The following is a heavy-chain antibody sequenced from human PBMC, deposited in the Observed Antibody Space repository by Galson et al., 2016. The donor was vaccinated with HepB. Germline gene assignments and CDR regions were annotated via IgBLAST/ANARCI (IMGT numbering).Heavy chain of an antibody. CDR2: ISSSRSYI. CDR1: GFTFSSYS. J-gene: IGHJ6*02. Sequence: SLRLSCAASGFTFSSYSMNWVRQAPGKGLEWVSSISSSRSYIFYADSVRCRFTISRDNAKNSLFLQMNSLRAEDTAVYYCARLGGLLNWNYVKDNGMDVWGQGTKVTVSS. D-gene: IGHD1-7*01. CDR3: ARLGGLLNWNYVKDNGMDV. V-gene: IGHV3-21*01.